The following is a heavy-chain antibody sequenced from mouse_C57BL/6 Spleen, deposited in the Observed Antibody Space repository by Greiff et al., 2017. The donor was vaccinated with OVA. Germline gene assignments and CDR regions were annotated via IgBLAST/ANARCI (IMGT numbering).Heavy chain of an antibody. D-gene: IGHD2-1*01. CDR3: AIRGYYGNYERDDYAMDY. V-gene: IGHV1-82*01. CDR2: IYPGDGDT. Sequence: QVQLQQSGPELVKPGASVKISCKASGYAFSSSWMNWVKQRPGKGLEWIGRIYPGDGDTNYNGKFKGKATLTADKSSSTAYMQLSSLTSEDSAVYFCAIRGYYGNYERDDYAMDYWGQGTSVTGSS. CDR1: GYAFSSSW. J-gene: IGHJ4*01.